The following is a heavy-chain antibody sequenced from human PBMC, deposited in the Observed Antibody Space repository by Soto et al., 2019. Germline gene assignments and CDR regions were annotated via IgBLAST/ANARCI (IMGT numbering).Heavy chain of an antibody. V-gene: IGHV3-23*01. D-gene: IGHD1-20*01. Sequence: DVQLLESGGGLVQPGGSLTLSCAASRFTFSDFAMSWVRQAPGKGLEWVSSIGGGGTDTYYADSVKGRFTISRDKSKNTLYLQMDSLRDEDTAVYYCAKDAVPYNGKWDWFDSWGQGTLVIVSS. J-gene: IGHJ5*01. CDR3: AKDAVPYNGKWDWFDS. CDR1: RFTFSDFA. CDR2: IGGGGTDT.